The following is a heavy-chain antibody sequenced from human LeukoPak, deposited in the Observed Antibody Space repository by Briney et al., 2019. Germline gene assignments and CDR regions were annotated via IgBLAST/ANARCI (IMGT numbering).Heavy chain of an antibody. CDR3: ARGIGVWANFYYYYMDV. Sequence: SETLSLTCTVSGGSISSYYWSWIRQPPGKGLEWIGDIYYSGSTNYNASLKGRVTISVDTSKNQFSLKLSSVTAADTAVYYCARGIGVWANFYYYYMDVWGKGTTVTVSS. CDR2: IYYSGST. V-gene: IGHV4-59*01. D-gene: IGHD3-3*01. CDR1: GGSISSYY. J-gene: IGHJ6*03.